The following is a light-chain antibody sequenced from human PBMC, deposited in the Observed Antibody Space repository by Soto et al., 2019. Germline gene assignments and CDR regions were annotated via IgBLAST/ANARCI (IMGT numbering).Light chain of an antibody. CDR1: QGISSY. J-gene: IGKJ3*01. CDR3: LQLNSYPFS. V-gene: IGKV1-9*01. CDR2: AAS. Sequence: DIQLTQSPSFLSASVGDRVTITCRASQGISSYLAWYQQKPGKAPKLLIYAASTLQSGVPSRFSGSGSGTEFTLTIRNLQPEDFSTYYCLQLNSYPFSFGPGTKLDI.